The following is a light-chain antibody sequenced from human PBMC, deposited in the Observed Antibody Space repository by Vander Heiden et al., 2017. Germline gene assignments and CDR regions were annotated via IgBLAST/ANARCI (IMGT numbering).Light chain of an antibody. CDR2: KDS. J-gene: IGLJ3*02. CDR3: QSADSSGTYKV. V-gene: IGLV3-25*03. CDR1: ALPKQY. Sequence: SYDLTRPPPVSVSPGQTARITCSGDALPKQYAYWYQQKPGQAPVLVIYKDSERPSGIPERFSGSSSGTTGTLTISGVQAEDEADYYCQSADSSGTYKVFGGGTKLTVL.